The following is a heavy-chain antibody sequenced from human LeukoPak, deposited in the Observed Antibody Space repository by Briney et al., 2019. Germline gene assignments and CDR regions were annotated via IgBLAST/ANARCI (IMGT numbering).Heavy chain of an antibody. CDR3: AREPRPSITMVRGVIIPEPEYGMDV. V-gene: IGHV1-2*02. CDR1: GYTFTGYY. CDR2: INPNSGGT. Sequence: ASVKVSCKASGYTFTGYYMHWVRQAPGQGLEWMGWINPNSGGTNYAQKFQGRVTMTRDTSISTAYMELSRLRSDDTAVYYCAREPRPSITMVRGVIIPEPEYGMDVWGQGTTGTVSS. D-gene: IGHD3-10*01. J-gene: IGHJ6*02.